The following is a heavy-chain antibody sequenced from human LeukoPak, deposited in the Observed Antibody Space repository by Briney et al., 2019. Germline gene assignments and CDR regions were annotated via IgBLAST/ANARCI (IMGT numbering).Heavy chain of an antibody. D-gene: IGHD3-3*01. J-gene: IGHJ4*02. CDR3: ARGGGGYYIFDY. V-gene: IGHV4-34*01. Sequence: PSETLSLTCAVYGGSFSGYYWSWIRQPPGKGLEWIGEINHSGSTNYNPSLKSRVTISVDTSKNQFSLKLSSVTAADTAVYYCARGGGGYYIFDYWGQGTLVTVSS. CDR2: INHSGST. CDR1: GGSFSGYY.